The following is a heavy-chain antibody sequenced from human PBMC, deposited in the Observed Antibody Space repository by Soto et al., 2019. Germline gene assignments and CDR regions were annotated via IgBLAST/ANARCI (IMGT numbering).Heavy chain of an antibody. V-gene: IGHV4-34*01. CDR2: INHSGST. J-gene: IGHJ4*01. D-gene: IGHD4-17*01. CDR1: GGSFSGYY. CDR3: ASFYGDYVSY. Sequence: SETLSLTCAVYGGSFSGYYWTWIRQPPGTGLEWIGEINHSGSTNYNPSLKSRVTISVDTSKNQFSLKLSSVTAADTAVYYCASFYGDYVSYWGHGTLVTVSS.